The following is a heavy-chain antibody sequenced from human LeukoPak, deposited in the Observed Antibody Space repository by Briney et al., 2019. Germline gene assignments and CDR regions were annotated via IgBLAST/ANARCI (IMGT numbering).Heavy chain of an antibody. J-gene: IGHJ4*02. CDR2: IYPGDSDT. CDR1: GFSFPSYW. Sequence: GSLKISCKGSGFSFPSYWIGWVRQMPGKGLEWMGIIYPGDSDTRYSPSFQGQVTISADKSISTAYLQWSSLVAPDTATYYCARLKDHTIDYWGQGTLVTVSS. CDR3: ARLKDHTIDY. V-gene: IGHV5-51*01. D-gene: IGHD1-14*01.